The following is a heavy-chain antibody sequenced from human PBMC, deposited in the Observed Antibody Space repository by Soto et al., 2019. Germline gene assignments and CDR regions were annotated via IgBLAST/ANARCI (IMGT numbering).Heavy chain of an antibody. D-gene: IGHD3-22*01. CDR2: IKHDGSEK. Sequence: QLVESGGGLVQPGGSLRLSCATSGFTFSNSWMTWVRQAPGKGLEWVANIKHDGSEKYYLDSVKGRYTISRDNAKDSLYLQMNSLRAEDTAVYYCARGGWCYFDSGGYLWFDYWGQGTLVTVSS. V-gene: IGHV3-7*03. J-gene: IGHJ4*02. CDR1: GFTFSNSW. CDR3: ARGGWCYFDSGGYLWFDY.